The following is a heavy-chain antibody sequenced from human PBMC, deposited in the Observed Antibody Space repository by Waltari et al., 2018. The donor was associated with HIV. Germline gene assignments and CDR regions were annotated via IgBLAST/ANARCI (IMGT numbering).Heavy chain of an antibody. D-gene: IGHD4-17*01. CDR1: GFTFSNYA. Sequence: EVQLLESGGGLVQPGGSLRLSCAASGFTFSNYAMSWVRQAPGKGLQWVSAISGSGGIRYYPDSVKGRFTISRDNSKNTLYLQMNSLRVEDTAFYYCARDPHDFGEFDVTNWFDPWGQGTLVTVSS. V-gene: IGHV3-23*01. J-gene: IGHJ5*02. CDR2: ISGSGGIR. CDR3: ARDPHDFGEFDVTNWFDP.